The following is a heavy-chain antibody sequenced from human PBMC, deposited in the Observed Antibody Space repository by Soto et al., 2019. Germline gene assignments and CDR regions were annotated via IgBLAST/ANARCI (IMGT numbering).Heavy chain of an antibody. D-gene: IGHD3-16*01. CDR3: ARGGEQFRGRVFYGMDV. CDR2: INHSGST. CDR1: GGSFSGYY. Sequence: SETLSLTCAVYGGSFSGYYWSWIHQPPGKGLEWIGEINHSGSTNYNPSLKSRVTISVDTSKNQFSLKLSSVTAADTAVYYCARGGEQFRGRVFYGMDVWGQGTTVTVSS. V-gene: IGHV4-34*01. J-gene: IGHJ6*02.